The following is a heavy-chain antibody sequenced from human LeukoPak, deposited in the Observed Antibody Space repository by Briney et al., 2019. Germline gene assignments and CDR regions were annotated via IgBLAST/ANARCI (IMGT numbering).Heavy chain of an antibody. Sequence: SETLSLTCTVSGYSISSGYYWGWIRQPPGKGLEWIGSIYHSGSTSYNPSLKSRVTISVDTSKTQLSLKLSSVTAADTAVYYCARGGGYFNYWGQGTLVTVSS. J-gene: IGHJ4*02. CDR2: IYHSGST. CDR3: ARGGGYFNY. D-gene: IGHD3-16*01. CDR1: GYSISSGYY. V-gene: IGHV4-38-2*02.